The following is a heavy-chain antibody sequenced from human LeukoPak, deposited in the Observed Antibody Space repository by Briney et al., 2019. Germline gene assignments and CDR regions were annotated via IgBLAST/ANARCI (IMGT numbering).Heavy chain of an antibody. D-gene: IGHD4-17*01. CDR2: IYSDNT. CDR3: ARRAGAYSHPYDY. J-gene: IGHJ4*01. CDR1: GFTVSSNS. V-gene: IGHV3-53*01. Sequence: GGSLRLSCTVSGFTVSSNSMSWVRQAPGKGLEWVSFIYSDNTHYSDSVKGRFTISRDNSKNTLYLQMNSLRAEDTAVYYCARRAGAYSHPYDYWGQGTLVTVSS.